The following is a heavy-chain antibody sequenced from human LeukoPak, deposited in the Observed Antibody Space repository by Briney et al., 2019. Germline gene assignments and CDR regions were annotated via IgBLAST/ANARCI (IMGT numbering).Heavy chain of an antibody. J-gene: IGHJ3*02. Sequence: GASVKVSCKASGGTFSSYAISWVRHAPGQGLEWMGGIIPIFGTANYAQKFQGRVTITTDESTSTAYMELSSLRSEDTAVYYCARDGNDAFDIWGQGTMVTVSS. CDR3: ARDGNDAFDI. V-gene: IGHV1-69*05. CDR1: GGTFSSYA. CDR2: IIPIFGTA. D-gene: IGHD1-26*01.